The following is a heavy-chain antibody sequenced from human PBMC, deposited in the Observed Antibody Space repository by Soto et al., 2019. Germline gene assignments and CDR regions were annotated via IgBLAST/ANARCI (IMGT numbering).Heavy chain of an antibody. Sequence: QVQLVESGGGVVQPGTSLRLSCAASGFSIITYGMHWVRQAPGEGLEWVALISYDGSDKFYADSVKGRFTISRDNSRNTLYLQIKSLRSEDAAVYYCARNDYDSTAYYGSYSYGMDVWGQGTTVTVSS. D-gene: IGHD3-22*01. V-gene: IGHV3-30-3*01. CDR3: ARNDYDSTAYYGSYSYGMDV. J-gene: IGHJ6*02. CDR2: ISYDGSDK. CDR1: GFSIITYG.